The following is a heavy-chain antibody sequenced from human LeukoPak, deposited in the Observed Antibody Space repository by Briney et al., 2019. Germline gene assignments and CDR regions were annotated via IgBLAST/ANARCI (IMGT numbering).Heavy chain of an antibody. J-gene: IGHJ4*02. CDR3: AGYYDYVWGSYRYFDY. Sequence: PGGSLRLSCAASGFTFSSYEMNWVRQAPGKGLEWVSYISSSGSTIYYADSVKGRFTISRDNAKNSLYLQMNSLRAEDTAVYYCAGYYDYVWGSYRYFDYWGQGTLVTVPS. CDR1: GFTFSSYE. CDR2: ISSSGSTI. V-gene: IGHV3-48*03. D-gene: IGHD3-16*02.